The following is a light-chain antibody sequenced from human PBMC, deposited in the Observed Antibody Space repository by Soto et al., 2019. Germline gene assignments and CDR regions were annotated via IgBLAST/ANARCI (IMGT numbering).Light chain of an antibody. J-gene: IGKJ1*01. CDR2: KAS. CDR3: QHYNSYSEA. Sequence: DIQMTQSPSTLSAFVGGRVTITCRASQSISSWLAWYQQKPGKAPKLLIYKASSLESGVPSRFSGSGSGTEFTLTISSLQPDDSATYYCQHYNSYSEAFGQGTKVDIK. CDR1: QSISSW. V-gene: IGKV1-5*03.